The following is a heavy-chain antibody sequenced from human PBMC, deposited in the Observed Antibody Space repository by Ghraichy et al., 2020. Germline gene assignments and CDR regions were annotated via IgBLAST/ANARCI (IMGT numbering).Heavy chain of an antibody. CDR1: GYSFPSYW. J-gene: IGHJ5*02. Sequence: GESLNISCKGSGYSFPSYWIGWLRQMPGKGLEWMGIIHGGDSSTKYNPSFQGQVTISADKSIGTAYLQWTSLRAADTAMYYCARHPTMSSGGHWFDPWGQGTLVTVSS. CDR3: ARHPTMSSGGHWFDP. CDR2: IHGGDSST. V-gene: IGHV5-51*01. D-gene: IGHD5-24*01.